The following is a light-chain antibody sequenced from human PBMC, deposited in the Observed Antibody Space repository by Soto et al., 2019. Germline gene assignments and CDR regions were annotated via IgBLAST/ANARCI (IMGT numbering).Light chain of an antibody. CDR2: GAS. CDR3: QQYGISPGK. CDR1: QSVTSNY. J-gene: IGKJ1*01. Sequence: IVLTQSPGTLSLSPWERATLSCRASQSVTSNYLAWYQQKPGQAPRLLIFGASIRDTGIPDRVSGSGSGTDFTLTISRLEPEDSAVYYCQQYGISPGKFGQGTKVDIK. V-gene: IGKV3-20*01.